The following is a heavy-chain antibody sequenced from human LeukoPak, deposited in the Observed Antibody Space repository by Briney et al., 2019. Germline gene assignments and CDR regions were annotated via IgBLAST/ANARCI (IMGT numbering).Heavy chain of an antibody. Sequence: SETLSLTCTVSGGSISSYYWSWIRQPPGKGLEWIGYIYYSGSTNYNPSLKSRATISVDTSKNQFSLNLTSVTAADTAMYYCARGPRMVAMNGYAFDIWGPGTTVIVSS. V-gene: IGHV4-59*12. CDR2: IYYSGST. CDR1: GGSISSYY. CDR3: ARGPRMVAMNGYAFDI. J-gene: IGHJ3*02. D-gene: IGHD2-2*01.